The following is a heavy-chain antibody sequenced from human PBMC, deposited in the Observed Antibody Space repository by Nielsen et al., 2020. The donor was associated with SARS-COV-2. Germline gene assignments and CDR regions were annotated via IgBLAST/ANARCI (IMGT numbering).Heavy chain of an antibody. CDR2: FDPEDGET. J-gene: IGHJ6*02. V-gene: IGHV1-24*01. CDR3: AKRPKTELGMDV. CDR1: GYTLTELS. Sequence: ASVKVSCKVSGYTLTELSMHWVRQAPGKGLEWMGGFDPEDGETIYAQKFQGRVTMTEDTSTDTAYMELSSLRSEDTAVYYCAKRPKTELGMDVWGQGTTVTVSS.